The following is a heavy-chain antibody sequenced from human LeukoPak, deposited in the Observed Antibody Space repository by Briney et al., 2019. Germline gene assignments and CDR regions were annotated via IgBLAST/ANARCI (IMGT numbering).Heavy chain of an antibody. CDR2: IGPSDSYT. CDR3: PRDSGSYYFSAY. CDR1: GYSFTRYL. V-gene: IGHV5-10-1*01. J-gene: IGHJ4*02. D-gene: IGHD1-26*01. Sequence: GESLKISLKSFGYSFTRYLITWVRQMPGKGLEWMGRIGPSDSYTNYSPSFQGHVTISADKSISTAYLQWSSLKASDTALYYCPRDSGSYYFSAYWGQGTLVTVSS.